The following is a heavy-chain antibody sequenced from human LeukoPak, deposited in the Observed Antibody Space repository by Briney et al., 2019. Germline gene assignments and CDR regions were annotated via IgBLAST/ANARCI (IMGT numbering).Heavy chain of an antibody. D-gene: IGHD2-21*01. CDR1: GFTFRNYW. CDR2: IWYDGSDK. V-gene: IGHV3-33*08. Sequence: PGGSLRLSCAASGFTFRNYWMTWVRQAPGKGLEWVAVIWYDGSDKYYADSVKGRFTISRDNSKNTLYLQMNSLRAEDTAVYYCARGVVVLHWRDAFDIWGQGTMVTVSS. J-gene: IGHJ3*02. CDR3: ARGVVVLHWRDAFDI.